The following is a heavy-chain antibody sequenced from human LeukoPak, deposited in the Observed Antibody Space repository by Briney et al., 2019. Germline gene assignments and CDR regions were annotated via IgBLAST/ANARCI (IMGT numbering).Heavy chain of an antibody. J-gene: IGHJ4*02. V-gene: IGHV3-7*01. Sequence: GGSLRLSCAASGFTFSSYWMSWVRQAPGKGLEWVANIKQDGSEKYYVDSVKGRFTISRDNAKNSLYLQMNRLRAEDTAVYYCARAFHDYGDLIHLDYWGQGTLVTVSS. D-gene: IGHD4-17*01. CDR1: GFTFSSYW. CDR3: ARAFHDYGDLIHLDY. CDR2: IKQDGSEK.